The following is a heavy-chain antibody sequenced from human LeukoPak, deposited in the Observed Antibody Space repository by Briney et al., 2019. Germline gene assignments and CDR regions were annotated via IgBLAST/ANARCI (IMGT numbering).Heavy chain of an antibody. CDR1: GGSFSGYY. CDR3: ARGNYDSSGYLDWFDP. J-gene: IGHJ5*02. Sequence: SETLSLTCAVYGGSFSGYYWSWIRQPPGKGLEWIGEINHSGSTNYNPSLTSRVTISVDTSKNQFSLKLSSVTAADTAVYYCARGNYDSSGYLDWFDPWGQGTLVTVSS. V-gene: IGHV4-34*01. CDR2: INHSGST. D-gene: IGHD3-22*01.